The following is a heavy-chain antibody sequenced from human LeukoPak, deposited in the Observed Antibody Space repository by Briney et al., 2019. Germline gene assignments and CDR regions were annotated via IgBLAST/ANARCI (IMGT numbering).Heavy chain of an antibody. CDR2: INYSGST. Sequence: NTSETLSLTCTVSGGSISSSSYYWSWIRQPPGKGLEWIGYINYSGSTSYNPSLKSRVTISVDTSKNQFSLKLSSVTAADTAVFYCARDQGGGSSWYDNWGQGILVTVSS. D-gene: IGHD2-15*01. CDR1: GGSISSSSYY. V-gene: IGHV4-61*01. J-gene: IGHJ5*02. CDR3: ARDQGGGSSWYDN.